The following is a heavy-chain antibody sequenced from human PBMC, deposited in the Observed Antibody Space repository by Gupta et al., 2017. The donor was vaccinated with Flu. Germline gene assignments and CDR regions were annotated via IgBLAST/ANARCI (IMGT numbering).Heavy chain of an antibody. CDR2: ISSSSSYI. CDR3: ARVRGRDIAAAGTVDY. D-gene: IGHD6-13*01. J-gene: IGHJ4*02. Sequence: PGRGLEWVSSISSSSSYIYYADSVKGRLTISRDNARNSLYLQMNSLRAEDTAVYYCARVRGRDIAAAGTVDYWGQGTLVTVSS. V-gene: IGHV3-21*01.